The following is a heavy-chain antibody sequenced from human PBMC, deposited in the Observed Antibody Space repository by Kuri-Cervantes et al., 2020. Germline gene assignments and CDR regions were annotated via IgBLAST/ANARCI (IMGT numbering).Heavy chain of an antibody. V-gene: IGHV4-59*01. CDR3: ARGITMVRGRPPRLDY. J-gene: IGHJ4*02. CDR1: GGSISSYY. D-gene: IGHD3-10*01. Sequence: SETLSLTCTVSGGSISSYYWSWIRQPPGKGLEWIGYIYYSGSTNYNPSLKSRVTISVDTSKNQFSLKLSSVTAADTAVYYCARGITMVRGRPPRLDYWGQGTLVTSPQ. CDR2: IYYSGST.